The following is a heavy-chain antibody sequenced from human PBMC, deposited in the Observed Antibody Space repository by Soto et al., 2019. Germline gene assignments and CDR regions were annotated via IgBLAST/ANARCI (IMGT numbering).Heavy chain of an antibody. Sequence: SETLSLTCTVSGGSISSSSYYWGWIRQPPGKGLEWIGSIYYSGSTYYNPSLKSRVTISVDTSKNQFSLKLSSVTAADTAVYYCAIHFYGSGSYYQRPRGGYMDVWGKGTTVTVSS. V-gene: IGHV4-39*01. CDR3: AIHFYGSGSYYQRPRGGYMDV. CDR1: GGSISSSSYY. CDR2: IYYSGST. J-gene: IGHJ6*03. D-gene: IGHD3-10*01.